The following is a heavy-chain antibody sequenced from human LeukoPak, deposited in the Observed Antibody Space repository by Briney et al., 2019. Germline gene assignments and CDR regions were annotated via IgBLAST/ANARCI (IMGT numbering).Heavy chain of an antibody. V-gene: IGHV3-53*01. D-gene: IGHD4-11*01. CDR3: ARGMTTVISSQDY. CDR1: GFTVSSNY. CDR2: IYSAGST. Sequence: PGGSLRLSCAASGFTVSSNYMSWVRQAPGKGLEWVSFIYSAGSTYYADSVKGRFTISRDNSKNTLYLQMNSLRAEDTAVYYCARGMTTVISSQDYWGQGTLVTVSS. J-gene: IGHJ4*02.